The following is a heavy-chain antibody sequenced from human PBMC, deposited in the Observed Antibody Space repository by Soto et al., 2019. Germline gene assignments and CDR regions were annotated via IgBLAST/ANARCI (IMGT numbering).Heavy chain of an antibody. V-gene: IGHV4-59*01. CDR1: GGSISSYY. CDR2: IYYSGST. Sequence: PSETLSLTCTVSGGSISSYYWSWIRQPPGKGLEWIGYIYYSGSTNYNPSLKSRVTISVDTSKNQFSLKLSSVTAADTAVYYCARHSSGWYTWFDPWGQGTLVIVSS. D-gene: IGHD6-19*01. CDR3: ARHSSGWYTWFDP. J-gene: IGHJ5*02.